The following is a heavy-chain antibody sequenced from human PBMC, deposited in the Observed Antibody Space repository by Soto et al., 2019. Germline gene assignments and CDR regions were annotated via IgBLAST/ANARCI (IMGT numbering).Heavy chain of an antibody. J-gene: IGHJ6*02. D-gene: IGHD6-6*01. V-gene: IGHV4-59*01. CDR2: IYYSGST. CDR3: AREGSSSSMVSEYYYGMDV. Sequence: TSETLSLTCTVSGGSISSYYWSWIRQPPGKGLEWIGYIYYSGSTNYNPSLKSRVTISVDTSKNQFSLKLSSVTAADTAVYYCAREGSSSSMVSEYYYGMDVWGQGTTVTVSS. CDR1: GGSISSYY.